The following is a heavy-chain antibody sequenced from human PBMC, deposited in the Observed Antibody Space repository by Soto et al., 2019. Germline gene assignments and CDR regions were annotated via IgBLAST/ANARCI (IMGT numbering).Heavy chain of an antibody. D-gene: IGHD6-13*01. CDR3: ARRHSSSWERGLYYYYGMDV. J-gene: IGHJ6*02. CDR2: IDPSDSYT. V-gene: IGHV5-10-1*01. Sequence: GESLKISGKGSGYSFTSYWISWVRHMPGEGREWIGRIDPSDSYTNYSPSFQGNVTISADKSISTAYLQWSSMKASDTAMYYCARRHSSSWERGLYYYYGMDVWGQGTTVTVSS. CDR1: GYSFTSYW.